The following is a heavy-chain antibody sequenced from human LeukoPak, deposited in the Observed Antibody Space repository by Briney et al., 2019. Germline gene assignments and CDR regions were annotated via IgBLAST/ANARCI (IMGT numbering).Heavy chain of an antibody. CDR3: ARDFLGSAGHGMDV. CDR2: ISAYNGNT. Sequence: GASVKVSCKASGYTFTSSGISWVRQAPGQGLEWMGWISAYNGNTNYAQKLQGRVTMTTDTSTSTAYMELRRLRSDDTAVYYCARDFLGSAGHGMDVWGKGTTVTVSS. J-gene: IGHJ6*04. CDR1: GYTFTSSG. V-gene: IGHV1-18*04.